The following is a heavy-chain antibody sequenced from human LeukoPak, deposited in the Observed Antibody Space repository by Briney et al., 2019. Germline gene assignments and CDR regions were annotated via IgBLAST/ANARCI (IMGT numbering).Heavy chain of an antibody. J-gene: IGHJ4*02. CDR2: IDPNSGGT. V-gene: IGHV1-2*02. Sequence: ASVKVSCKASGYTFTGYYMHWVRQAPGQGLEWMGWIDPNSGGTNYAQKFQGRVTMTRDTSIRTAYMELSRLRSDDTAVYYCARSDDYDSSGYYYFDYWGQGTLVTVSS. CDR3: ARSDDYDSSGYYYFDY. CDR1: GYTFTGYY. D-gene: IGHD3-22*01.